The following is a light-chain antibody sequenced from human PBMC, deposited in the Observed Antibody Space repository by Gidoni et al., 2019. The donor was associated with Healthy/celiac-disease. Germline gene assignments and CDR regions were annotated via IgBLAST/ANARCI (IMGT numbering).Light chain of an antibody. V-gene: IGLV2-14*01. CDR3: SSYTSSSPVV. CDR1: SSDVGGYNY. Sequence: QYARTQPAAVAGSPGQPITISCNGTSSDVGGYNYVSWYQQHPGKAPKLMIYDVSNRPLGVSNRFSGSKSGNTASLTISGLQAEDESDYYCSSYTSSSPVVFGGGTKLTVL. CDR2: DVS. J-gene: IGLJ2*01.